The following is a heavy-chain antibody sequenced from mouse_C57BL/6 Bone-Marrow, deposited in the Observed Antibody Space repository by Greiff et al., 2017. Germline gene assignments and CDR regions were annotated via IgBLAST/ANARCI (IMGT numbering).Heavy chain of an antibody. CDR2: IYPGSGST. V-gene: IGHV1-55*01. CDR3: ERSAY. D-gene: IGHD3-1*01. J-gene: IGHJ2*01. Sequence: VQLQQPGAELVKPGASVTMSCTASGYTFTSYWVTWVRQRPGQGLEWLGDIYPGSGSTNYNEKFKSQDTLTVDTSSSTAYMQLSSLTSEDSAVYYCERSAYWGQGTPLTVSA. CDR1: GYTFTSYW.